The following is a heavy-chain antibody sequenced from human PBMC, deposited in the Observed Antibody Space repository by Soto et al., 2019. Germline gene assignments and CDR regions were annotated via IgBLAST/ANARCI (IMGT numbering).Heavy chain of an antibody. CDR1: GGSISSYY. Sequence: PSETLSLTCTVSGGSISSYYWSWIRQPPGKGLEWIGYIYYSGSTNYNPSLKSRVTISVDTSKNQFSLKLSSVTAADTAVYYCARGWGRPNYYYYGMDVWGQGTTVTVSS. CDR3: ARGWGRPNYYYYGMDV. CDR2: IYYSGST. J-gene: IGHJ6*02. V-gene: IGHV4-59*01. D-gene: IGHD1-26*01.